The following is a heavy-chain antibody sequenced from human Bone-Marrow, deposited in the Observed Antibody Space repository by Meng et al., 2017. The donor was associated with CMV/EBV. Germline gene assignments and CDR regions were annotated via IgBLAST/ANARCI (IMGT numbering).Heavy chain of an antibody. Sequence: ASVKVSCKASGYTFTGYYMHWVRQAPGQGLEWMGWINPNSGGTNYAQKFQGRVTMTRDTSISTAYMELSRLRSDDTAVYYCATAPVLMVYRAFDPWGQGTLGTVS. J-gene: IGHJ5*02. V-gene: IGHV1-2*02. CDR1: GYTFTGYY. CDR3: ATAPVLMVYRAFDP. D-gene: IGHD2-8*01. CDR2: INPNSGGT.